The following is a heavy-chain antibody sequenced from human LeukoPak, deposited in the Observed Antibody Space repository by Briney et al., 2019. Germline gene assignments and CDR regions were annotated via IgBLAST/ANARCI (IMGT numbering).Heavy chain of an antibody. CDR3: ARVPDYYDSSGYQYYFDY. CDR2: ISSSGSTI. Sequence: GGSLRLSCAASGFTFSSYEMNWVRQAPGKGLEWVSYISSSGSTIYYADSVKGRFTISRDNAKNSLYLQMNSLRAEDTAVYYCARVPDYYDSSGYQYYFDYWGQGTLVTVSS. V-gene: IGHV3-48*03. D-gene: IGHD3-22*01. J-gene: IGHJ4*02. CDR1: GFTFSSYE.